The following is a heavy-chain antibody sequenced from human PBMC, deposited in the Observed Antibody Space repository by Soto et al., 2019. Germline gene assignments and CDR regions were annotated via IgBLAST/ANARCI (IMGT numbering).Heavy chain of an antibody. CDR1: GGSISSGGYY. J-gene: IGHJ5*02. D-gene: IGHD6-13*01. CDR3: ARDQPRPGIEAAGTWWFDP. V-gene: IGHV4-31*03. Sequence: QVQLQESGPGLVKPSQTLSLTCTVSGGSISSGGYYWSWIRQHPGKGLEWIGYIYYSGSTYYNPSLKGRVTISVDTSKNKFSLKLSSVTAADTAVYYCARDQPRPGIEAAGTWWFDPWGQGTLVTVSS. CDR2: IYYSGST.